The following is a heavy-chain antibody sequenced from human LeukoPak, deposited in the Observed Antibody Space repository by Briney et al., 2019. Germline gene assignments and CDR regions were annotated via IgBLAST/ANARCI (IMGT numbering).Heavy chain of an antibody. CDR3: ARDSGSYYNGPLLGY. CDR1: GGSISSGDYY. V-gene: IGHV4-30-4*01. D-gene: IGHD3-10*01. Sequence: SQTLSLTCTVSGGSISSGDYYWSWIRQPPGKGLEWIGYIYYSGSTYYNPSLKSRVTISVDTSKNQFSLKLSSVTAADTAVYYCARDSGSYYNGPLLGYWGQGTLVTVSS. CDR2: IYYSGST. J-gene: IGHJ4*02.